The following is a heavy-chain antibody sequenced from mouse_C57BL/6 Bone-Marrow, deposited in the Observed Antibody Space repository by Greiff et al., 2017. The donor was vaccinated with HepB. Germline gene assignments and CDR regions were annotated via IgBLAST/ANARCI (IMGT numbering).Heavy chain of an antibody. J-gene: IGHJ1*03. CDR3: RGRWRYFDV. CDR2: IDPETGGT. D-gene: IGHD1-1*01. V-gene: IGHV1-15*01. CDR1: GYTFTDYE. Sequence: QVHVKQSGAELVRPGASVTLSCKASGYTFTDYEMHWVKQTPVHGLEWIGAIDPETGGTAYNQKFKGKAILTADKSSSTAYMELRSLTSEDSAVYYCRGRWRYFDVWGTGTTVTVSS.